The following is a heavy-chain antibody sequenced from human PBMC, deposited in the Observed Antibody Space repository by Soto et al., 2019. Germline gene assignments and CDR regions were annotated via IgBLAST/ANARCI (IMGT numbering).Heavy chain of an antibody. CDR3: VSEGEAF. CDR2: INTFGSIT. J-gene: IGHJ4*02. D-gene: IGHD2-21*01. V-gene: IGHV3-74*01. CDR1: GFTFSSTW. Sequence: EVQLVESGGGLVQPGGSLRLSCAASGFTFSSTWMHCDSRVPGRGLAWGSRINTFGSITAYVASVKGRYTISRDNAKNTLYLLMISLRVEERAVYYCVSEGEAFWGQGSLVTVSS.